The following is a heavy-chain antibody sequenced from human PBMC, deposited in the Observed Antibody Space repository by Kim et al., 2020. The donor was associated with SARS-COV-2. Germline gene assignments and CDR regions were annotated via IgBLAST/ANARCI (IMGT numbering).Heavy chain of an antibody. Sequence: GGSLRLSCAASGFTFSGSAMHWVRQASGKGLEWVGRIRSKANSYATAYAASVKGRFTISRDDSKNTAFLQMNSLKTEDTAVYYCTRQGITMVRGVTEGDCWGQGALVTVSS. CDR3: TRQGITMVRGVTEGDC. J-gene: IGHJ4*02. D-gene: IGHD3-10*01. V-gene: IGHV3-73*01. CDR1: GFTFSGSA. CDR2: IRSKANSYAT.